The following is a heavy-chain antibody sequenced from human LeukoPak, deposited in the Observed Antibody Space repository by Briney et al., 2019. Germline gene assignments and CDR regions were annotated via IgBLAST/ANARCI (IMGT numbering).Heavy chain of an antibody. CDR2: INPNSGGT. V-gene: IGHV1-2*02. CDR3: ARGGGTTGTTKGYGY. D-gene: IGHD1-1*01. J-gene: IGHJ4*02. Sequence: ASVKVSCKASGYTFTGYYMHWVRQAPGQGLEWMGWINPNSGGTNYAQKLQGRVTMTRDTSISTAYMELSRLRSDDTAVYYCARGGGTTGTTKGYGYWGQGTLVTVSS. CDR1: GYTFTGYY.